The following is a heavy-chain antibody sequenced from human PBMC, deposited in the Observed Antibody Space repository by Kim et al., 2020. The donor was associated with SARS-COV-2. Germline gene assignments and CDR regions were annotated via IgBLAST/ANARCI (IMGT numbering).Heavy chain of an antibody. V-gene: IGHV1-2*06. CDR3: ARDGGSSGWLNWFDP. J-gene: IGHJ5*02. Sequence: ASVKVSCKASGYTFTGYYMHWVRQAPGQGLEWMGRINPNSGGTNYAQKFQGRVTMTRDTSISTAYMELSRLRSDDTAVYYCARDGGSSGWLNWFDPWGQGTLVTVSA. CDR1: GYTFTGYY. D-gene: IGHD6-19*01. CDR2: INPNSGGT.